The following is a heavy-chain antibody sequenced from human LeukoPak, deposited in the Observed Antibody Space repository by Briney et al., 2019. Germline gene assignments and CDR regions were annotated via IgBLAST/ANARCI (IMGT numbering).Heavy chain of an antibody. V-gene: IGHV3-7*04. D-gene: IGHD3-10*01. CDR2: INQAGSEK. CDR1: EFTLSDHW. Sequence: PGGSLRLSCAPSEFTLSDHWMCWVRQPPGKGLEWVAHINQAGSEKQYVDSVKGRFTISRDNTRNSLFLHMNSLRPEDSAVYYCARGHYGLASWGQGTLVTVSS. CDR3: ARGHYGLAS. J-gene: IGHJ5*02.